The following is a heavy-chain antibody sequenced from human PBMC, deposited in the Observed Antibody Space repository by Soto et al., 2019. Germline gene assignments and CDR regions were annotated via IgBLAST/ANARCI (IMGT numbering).Heavy chain of an antibody. CDR3: ARAGGDSSGYYRAFDY. D-gene: IGHD3-22*01. J-gene: IGHJ4*02. V-gene: IGHV3-30-3*01. CDR2: ISYDGSNK. Sequence: GGSLRLSCAASGFTFSSYAMHWVRQAPGKGLEWVAVISYDGSNKYYADSVKGRFTISRDNSKNTLYLQMNSLRAEDTAVYYCARAGGDSSGYYRAFDYWGQVTLVTVSS. CDR1: GFTFSSYA.